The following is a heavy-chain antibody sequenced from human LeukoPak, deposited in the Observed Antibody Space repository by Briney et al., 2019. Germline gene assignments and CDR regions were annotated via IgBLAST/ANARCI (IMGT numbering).Heavy chain of an antibody. CDR1: GFTFSSYS. V-gene: IGHV3-13*01. CDR2: IGTAGDT. Sequence: PGGSLRLSCAASGFTFSSYSMNWVRQATGKGLEWVSAIGTAGDTYYPGSVKGRFTISRENAKNSLYLQMNSLRAGDTAVYYCANWGRWLQFEDWGQGTLVTVSS. D-gene: IGHD5-24*01. J-gene: IGHJ4*02. CDR3: ANWGRWLQFED.